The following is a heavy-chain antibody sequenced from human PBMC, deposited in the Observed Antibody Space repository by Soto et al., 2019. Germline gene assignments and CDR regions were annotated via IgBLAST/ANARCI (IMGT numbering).Heavy chain of an antibody. J-gene: IGHJ6*02. V-gene: IGHV1-69*01. D-gene: IGHD4-17*01. CDR3: ARGYPPYGDSRYYGMDV. Sequence: QVQLVQSGAEVKKPGSSVKVSCKASGGTFSSYAISWVRQAPGQGLEWMGGIIPIFGTANYAQKFQGGVTITADESTSTAYMELSSLRSEDTAVYYCARGYPPYGDSRYYGMDVWGQGTTVTVSS. CDR2: IIPIFGTA. CDR1: GGTFSSYA.